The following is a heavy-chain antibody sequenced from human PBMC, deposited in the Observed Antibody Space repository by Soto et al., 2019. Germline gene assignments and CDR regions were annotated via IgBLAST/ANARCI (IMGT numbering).Heavy chain of an antibody. V-gene: IGHV3-30-3*01. CDR2: MSYDGSNE. J-gene: IGHJ4*02. Sequence: LRLSCAASGFTFSRYAMSWVRQAPGKGLEWVAIMSYDGSNEYYVDSVKGRITISRDNSNNTLYLQLNSLRAEDTAVYYRVRGSGEQWLLPGRWGQGTLVTVSS. CDR1: GFTFSRYA. D-gene: IGHD6-19*01. CDR3: VRGSGEQWLLPGR.